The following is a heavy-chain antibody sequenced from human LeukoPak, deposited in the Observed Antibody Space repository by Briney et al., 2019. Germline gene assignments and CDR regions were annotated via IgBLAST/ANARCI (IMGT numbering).Heavy chain of an antibody. CDR2: IGDSGYST. D-gene: IGHD4-11*01. CDR3: AKQLDHQQLSATDY. CDR1: GFTFSSYD. V-gene: IGHV3-23*01. Sequence: GGPLRLSCAASGFTFSSYDLSWVRQAPGKGLEWVSTIGDSGYSTYYADSVKGGFTISRDNSKNALYPQRNRLRAEDTAVYFCAKQLDHQQLSATDYWGQGTLVTVSS. J-gene: IGHJ4*02.